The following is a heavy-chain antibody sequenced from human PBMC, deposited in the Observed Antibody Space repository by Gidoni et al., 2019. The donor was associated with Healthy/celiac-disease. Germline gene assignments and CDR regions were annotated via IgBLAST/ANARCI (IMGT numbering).Heavy chain of an antibody. J-gene: IGHJ4*02. V-gene: IGHV1-2*02. CDR3: ARVSGYDRPFRVTPIGHFDY. D-gene: IGHD3-22*01. Sequence: QVQLVQSGAEVKKPGASVKVSCKASGYTFTGYYMHWVRQAPGQGLEWMGWINPNSGGTNYAQKFQGRVTMTRDTSISTAYMELSRLRSDDTAVYYCARVSGYDRPFRVTPIGHFDYWGQGTLVTVSS. CDR1: GYTFTGYY. CDR2: INPNSGGT.